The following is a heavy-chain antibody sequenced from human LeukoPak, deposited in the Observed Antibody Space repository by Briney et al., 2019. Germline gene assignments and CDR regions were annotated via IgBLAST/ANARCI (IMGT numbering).Heavy chain of an antibody. CDR2: IWYDGSNK. Sequence: GRSLRLSCAASGFTFSSYGMHWVRQAPGKGLEWVAVIWYDGSNKYYADSVKGRFTISRDNSKNTLYLQMNSLRAEDTAVYYCAKESQMATIFFFDYRGQGTLVTVSS. V-gene: IGHV3-33*06. D-gene: IGHD5-24*01. CDR3: AKESQMATIFFFDY. CDR1: GFTFSSYG. J-gene: IGHJ4*02.